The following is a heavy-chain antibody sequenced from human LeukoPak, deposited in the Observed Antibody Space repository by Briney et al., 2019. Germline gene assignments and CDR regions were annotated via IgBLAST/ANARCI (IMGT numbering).Heavy chain of an antibody. D-gene: IGHD5-12*01. V-gene: IGHV3-30*02. Sequence: GGSLRLSCAASGFTFSSYGMHWVRQAPGKGLEWVAFIRYDGSNKYYADSVKGRFTISRGNSKNTLYLQMNSLRAEDTAVYYCAKDGQVWWLLDYWGQGTLVTVSS. CDR3: AKDGQVWWLLDY. CDR1: GFTFSSYG. CDR2: IRYDGSNK. J-gene: IGHJ4*02.